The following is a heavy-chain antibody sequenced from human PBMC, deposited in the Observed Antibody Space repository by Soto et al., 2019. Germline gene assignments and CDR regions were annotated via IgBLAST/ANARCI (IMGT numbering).Heavy chain of an antibody. J-gene: IGHJ6*02. CDR2: ISAYNGNT. V-gene: IGHV1-18*01. CDR1: GYTFTSYG. Sequence: QVQLVQSGAEVKKPGASVKVSCKASGYTFTSYGISWVRQAPGQGLEWMGWISAYNGNTNYAQKLQGRVTMTTDTSTSTAYMELRSLRSDDTAEYYCARDDPIAVAGTDYYYYGMDVWGQGTTVTVSS. CDR3: ARDDPIAVAGTDYYYYGMDV. D-gene: IGHD6-19*01.